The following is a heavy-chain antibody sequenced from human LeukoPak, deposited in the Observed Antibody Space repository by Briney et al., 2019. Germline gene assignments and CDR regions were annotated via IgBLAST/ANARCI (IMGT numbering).Heavy chain of an antibody. CDR1: GYSISSGHW. CDR3: ARDQANYYGMDV. CDR2: IHHGGST. V-gene: IGHV4-4*02. Sequence: SETLSLTCAVSGYSISSGHWWSWVRQPPGKGLEWIGEIHHGGSTNYNPSLKSRVTISVDKSKNQFSLKLDSVTAADTAVYYCARDQANYYGMDVWGQGTTVTVSS. D-gene: IGHD1-26*01. J-gene: IGHJ6*02.